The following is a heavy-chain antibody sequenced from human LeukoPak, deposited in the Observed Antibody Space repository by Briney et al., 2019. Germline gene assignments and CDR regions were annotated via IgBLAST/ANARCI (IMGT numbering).Heavy chain of an antibody. CDR1: GYSISSGYY. J-gene: IGHJ4*02. Sequence: SETLSLTCTVSGYSISSGYYWGWIRQPPGKGLEWIGSTHHSGRTYHEPSLKSRVTISVDTSKNQFNLKLSSVTAADTAVYYCARDHDSSNWSLDYWGQGTQVTVSS. D-gene: IGHD6-13*01. CDR3: ARDHDSSNWSLDY. CDR2: THHSGRT. V-gene: IGHV4-38-2*02.